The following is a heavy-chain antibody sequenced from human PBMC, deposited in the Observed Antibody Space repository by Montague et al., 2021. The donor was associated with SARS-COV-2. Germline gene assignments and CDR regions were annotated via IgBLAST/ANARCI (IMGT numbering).Heavy chain of an antibody. V-gene: IGHV4-61*02. CDR2: IYVNGRIFISGRT. CDR3: VSSVGLIEMSATNFDY. D-gene: IGHD5-24*01. Sequence: LVKPTQTLTLTCTFSGFSLSTSGMCVSWIRQPAGKGLEWIGRIYVNGRIFISGRTKYNPSLKSRVIISLDTSKNQFSLKLSSVTAAVTAVYYCVSSVGLIEMSATNFDYWGQGTLVTVSS. J-gene: IGHJ4*02. CDR1: GFSLSTSGM.